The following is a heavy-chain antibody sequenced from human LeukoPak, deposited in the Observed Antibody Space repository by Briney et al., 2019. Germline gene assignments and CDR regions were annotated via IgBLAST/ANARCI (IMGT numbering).Heavy chain of an antibody. J-gene: IGHJ5*02. CDR3: ATTKYCSSTSCYVWFDP. CDR2: IYHSGST. CDR1: GGSISSGGYS. Sequence: SQTLSLTCAVSGGSISSGGYSWSWIRQPPGKGLEWIGYIYHSGSTYYNPSLKSRVTISVDTSKNQFSLKLSSVTAADTAVYYCATTKYCSSTSCYVWFDPWGQGTLVTVSS. V-gene: IGHV4-30-2*01. D-gene: IGHD2-2*01.